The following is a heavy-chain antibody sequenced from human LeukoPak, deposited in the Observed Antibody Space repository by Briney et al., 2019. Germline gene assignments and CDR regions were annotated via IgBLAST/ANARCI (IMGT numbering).Heavy chain of an antibody. CDR3: TRHHYDSTGSFDY. Sequence: SETLSLTCTVSGASITTTNYWGWIHQAPGKGLEWIGHIYYSGTTSYSPSLNSRVTISVDTSKNQFSLRLSFVTAADTAVYYCTRHHYDSTGSFDYWGQGALVTVSS. V-gene: IGHV4-39*01. CDR2: IYYSGTT. J-gene: IGHJ4*02. CDR1: GASITTTNY. D-gene: IGHD3-22*01.